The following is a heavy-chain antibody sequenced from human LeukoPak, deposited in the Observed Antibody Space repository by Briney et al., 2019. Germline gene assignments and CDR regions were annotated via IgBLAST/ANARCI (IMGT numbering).Heavy chain of an antibody. CDR3: ARYDPTYDSSGYPRNWFDP. V-gene: IGHV1-2*02. Sequence: ASVKVSCKASGYAFTGYYMHWVRPAPGQGLEWMGWINPNSGGTNYAQKFQGRVTMTRDTSISTAYMELSRLRSDDTAVYYCARYDPTYDSSGYPRNWFDPWGQGTLVTVSS. CDR1: GYAFTGYY. CDR2: INPNSGGT. D-gene: IGHD3-22*01. J-gene: IGHJ5*02.